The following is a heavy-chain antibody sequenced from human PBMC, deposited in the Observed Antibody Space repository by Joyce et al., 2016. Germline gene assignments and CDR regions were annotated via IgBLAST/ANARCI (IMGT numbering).Heavy chain of an antibody. Sequence: QVQLVQYGAEVKEPGASVKVSCKASGYTFGRFDIHWVRQAPGQSLEWVGLINAVTGYRSYSQSCQGRVIIGRDTSASTGYMELTSLTSEDTAVYYCARKDIISWRYGLDVWGQGTTVIVSS. CDR2: INAVTGYR. CDR3: ARKDIISWRYGLDV. V-gene: IGHV1-3*01. J-gene: IGHJ6*02. CDR1: GYTFGRFD. D-gene: IGHD6-13*01.